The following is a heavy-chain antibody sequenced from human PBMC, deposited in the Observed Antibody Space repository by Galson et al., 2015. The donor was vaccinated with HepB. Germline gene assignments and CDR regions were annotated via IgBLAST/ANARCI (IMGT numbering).Heavy chain of an antibody. Sequence: SVKVSCKASGYTFTSYAMNWVRQAPGQGLEWMGWIDTNTGNPTYAQGFTGRFVFSLDTSVSTAYLQISSLKAEDTAVYYCARDFCHDYGDYYFDYWGQGTLVTVSS. D-gene: IGHD4-17*01. CDR2: IDTNTGNP. V-gene: IGHV7-4-1*02. CDR1: GYTFTSYA. J-gene: IGHJ4*02. CDR3: ARDFCHDYGDYYFDY.